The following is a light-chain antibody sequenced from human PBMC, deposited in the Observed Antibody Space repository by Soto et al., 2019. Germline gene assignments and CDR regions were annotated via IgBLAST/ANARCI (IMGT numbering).Light chain of an antibody. V-gene: IGLV2-23*01. CDR2: EGS. CDR1: SSDVGIYNL. CDR3: CSYAGSSTYV. Sequence: QSVLSQPASVSGSPGQSITISCTGTSSDVGIYNLVSWYQQHPGKAPKLMIYEGSKRPSGVSNRFSGSKSDNTASLTISGLQAEDEADYYCCSYAGSSTYVFGTGTKVTVL. J-gene: IGLJ1*01.